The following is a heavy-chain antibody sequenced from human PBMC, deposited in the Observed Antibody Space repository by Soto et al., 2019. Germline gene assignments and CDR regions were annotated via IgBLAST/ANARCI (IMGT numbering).Heavy chain of an antibody. CDR2: IYYSGST. CDR3: AREYCSGGSCYGAFDY. J-gene: IGHJ4*02. Sequence: QVQLQESGPGLVKPSQTLSLTCTVSGGSISSGGYYWNWIRQHPGKGLEWIGYIYYSGSTYYNPSLKSRVTISVDTSKNQFSLKLSSVTAADTAVYYCAREYCSGGSCYGAFDYWGQGTLVTVSS. D-gene: IGHD2-15*01. V-gene: IGHV4-31*03. CDR1: GGSISSGGYY.